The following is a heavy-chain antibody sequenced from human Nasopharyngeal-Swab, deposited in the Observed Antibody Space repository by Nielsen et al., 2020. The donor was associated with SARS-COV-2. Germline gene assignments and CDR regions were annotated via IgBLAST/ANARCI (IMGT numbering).Heavy chain of an antibody. V-gene: IGHV4-61*02. CDR2: IYTSGST. D-gene: IGHD5-18*01. CDR1: GGSISSGSYY. CDR3: AREIKYSYGKKEAYYYGMDV. Sequence: SETLSLTCTVSGGSISSGSYYWSWIRQPAGKGLEWIGRIYTSGSTNYNPSLKSRVTISVDTSKNQFSLKLSSVTAADTAVYYCAREIKYSYGKKEAYYYGMDVWGQGTTVTVSS. J-gene: IGHJ6*02.